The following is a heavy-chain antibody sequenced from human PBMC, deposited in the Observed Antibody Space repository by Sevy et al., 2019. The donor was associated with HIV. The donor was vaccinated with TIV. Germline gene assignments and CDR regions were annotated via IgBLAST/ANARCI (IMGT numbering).Heavy chain of an antibody. CDR1: GFSLSTSGVG. CDR3: AHRGGVHFYDSSGYYSRAGYFEH. CDR2: IYWNDDQ. V-gene: IGHV2-5*01. J-gene: IGHJ1*01. Sequence: SGPTLVNPTQTLTLTCTFSGFSLSTSGVGVGWIRQPPGKALEWLALIYWNDDQRYSPSLKSRLTITKDTSKNQVVLTMTNMNPVDTATYYCAHRGGVHFYDSSGYYSRAGYFEHWGQGTLVTVSS. D-gene: IGHD3-22*01.